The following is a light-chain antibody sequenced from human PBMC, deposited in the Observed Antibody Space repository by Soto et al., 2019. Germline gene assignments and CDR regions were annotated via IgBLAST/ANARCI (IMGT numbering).Light chain of an antibody. CDR1: QSVSSSY. CDR3: QQDGSSQT. J-gene: IGKJ1*01. V-gene: IGKV3-20*01. Sequence: EIVLTQSPGTLSLSPGERATLSCRASQSVSSSYLAWYQQKPGQAPRLLIYGASSRVTGIPDRFSGSGSGTDFDLTISRLEPADFAVYYCQQDGSSQTFGQGTKVEIK. CDR2: GAS.